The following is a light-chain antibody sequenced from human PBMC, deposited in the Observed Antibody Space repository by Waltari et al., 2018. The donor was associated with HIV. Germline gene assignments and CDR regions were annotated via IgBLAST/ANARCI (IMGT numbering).Light chain of an antibody. CDR3: QAWDNITAV. CDR2: QDN. CDR1: KLGDKF. Sequence: SYELTQPPSVSVSPGQTASITCSGDKLGDKFASWYQQKPGQSPVMVIYQDNERPSGVPERFSGSNSGNTATLTISGTQALDEADYFCQAWDNITAVFGGGTKVTVL. V-gene: IGLV3-1*01. J-gene: IGLJ2*01.